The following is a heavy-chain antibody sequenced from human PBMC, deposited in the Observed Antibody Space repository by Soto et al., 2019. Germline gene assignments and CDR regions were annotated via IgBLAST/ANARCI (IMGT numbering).Heavy chain of an antibody. V-gene: IGHV3-23*01. J-gene: IGHJ6*02. D-gene: IGHD3-3*01. CDR1: GFSFICYA. CDR3: AKGRVLNLTDV. CDR2: ISGSGGKT. Sequence: GSLKLSGSASGFSFICYAMSWVRHDAGKGVDWVSAISGSGGKTYYAYSEKGRFTSTRDNSKNTLYLQRISLRAEDTAVYYCAKGRVLNLTDVWGQGTKVTVS.